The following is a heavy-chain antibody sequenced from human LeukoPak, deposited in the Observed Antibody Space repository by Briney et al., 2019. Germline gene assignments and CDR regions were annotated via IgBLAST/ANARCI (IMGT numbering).Heavy chain of an antibody. Sequence: GGSLRLSCAASGFTFSSYGMHCVRQAPGKGLEWVAVISYDGSNKYYADSVKGRFTISRDNSKNTLYLQMNSLRAEDTAVYYCAKDRLVDPRNYWGQGTLVTVSS. CDR1: GFTFSSYG. J-gene: IGHJ4*02. D-gene: IGHD3-16*01. CDR2: ISYDGSNK. V-gene: IGHV3-30*18. CDR3: AKDRLVDPRNY.